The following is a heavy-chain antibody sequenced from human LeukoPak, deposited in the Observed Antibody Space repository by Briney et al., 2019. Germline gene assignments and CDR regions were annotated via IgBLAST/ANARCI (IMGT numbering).Heavy chain of an antibody. V-gene: IGHV4-34*01. D-gene: IGHD2-2*01. CDR2: INHSGST. Sequence: SETLSLTCAVYGGSLSGYYWSWIRQPPGKGLEWIGEINHSGSTNYNPSLKSRVTISVDTSKNQFSLKLSSVTAADTAVYYCARGGLGYCSSTSCRTPYFDYWGQGTLVTVSS. CDR3: ARGGLGYCSSTSCRTPYFDY. J-gene: IGHJ4*02. CDR1: GGSLSGYY.